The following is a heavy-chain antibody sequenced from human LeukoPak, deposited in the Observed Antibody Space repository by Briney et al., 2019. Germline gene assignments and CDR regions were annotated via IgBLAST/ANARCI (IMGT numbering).Heavy chain of an antibody. CDR1: GGSISSGSYY. V-gene: IGHV4-61*02. J-gene: IGHJ4*02. CDR3: ARERSGGSYFPNFDY. CDR2: IYTSGST. Sequence: SRTLSLTCTVSGGSISSGSYYWSWIRQPAGKGLEWIGRIYTSGSTNYNPSLKSRVTISVDTSKNQYSLKLSSVTAADTAVYYCARERSGGSYFPNFDYWGQGTLVTVSS. D-gene: IGHD1-26*01.